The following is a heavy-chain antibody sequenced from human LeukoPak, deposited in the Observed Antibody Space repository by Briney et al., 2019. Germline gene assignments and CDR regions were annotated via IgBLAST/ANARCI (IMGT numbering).Heavy chain of an antibody. V-gene: IGHV3-21*01. CDR2: ISSSGSYI. CDR3: ARPYNWNDGYAFDI. J-gene: IGHJ3*02. D-gene: IGHD1-20*01. Sequence: GGSLRLSCAASGFTFSSYSMNWVRQAPGKGLEWVSSISSSGSYIYYADSVKGRFTISRDNAKNSLYLQMNSLRAEDTAAYYCARPYNWNDGYAFDIWGQGTMVTVSS. CDR1: GFTFSSYS.